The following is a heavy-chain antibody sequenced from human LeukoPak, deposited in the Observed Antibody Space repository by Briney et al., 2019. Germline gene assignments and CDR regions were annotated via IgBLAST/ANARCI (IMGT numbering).Heavy chain of an antibody. CDR3: ATGSVRYSASWYSQEGDY. CDR2: ISVSAGST. D-gene: IGHD6-13*01. J-gene: IGHJ4*02. CDR1: GFTFSTYA. Sequence: GGSLRLSCAASGFTFSTYAMSWVRQAPGKGLEWVSAISVSAGSTYYADSVKGRFTISRDNFKNTLYLQMNSLRAEDTAVYYCATGSVRYSASWYSQEGDYWGQGTLVTVSS. V-gene: IGHV3-23*01.